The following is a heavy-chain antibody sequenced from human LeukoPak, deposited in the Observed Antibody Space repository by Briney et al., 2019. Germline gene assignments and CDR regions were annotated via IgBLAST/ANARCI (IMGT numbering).Heavy chain of an antibody. D-gene: IGHD3-10*01. J-gene: IGHJ5*02. CDR3: ARDSYQDYYGRFDP. V-gene: IGHV3-30*03. Sequence: GALRLSCVASGFTFSSYGMHWVRQAPGKGLEWVAVISSDGSNKYYADSVNGRFTISRDNSENTLYLQMNGLTAEDTAMYYCARDSYQDYYGRFDPWGQGTLVIVSS. CDR2: ISSDGSNK. CDR1: GFTFSSYG.